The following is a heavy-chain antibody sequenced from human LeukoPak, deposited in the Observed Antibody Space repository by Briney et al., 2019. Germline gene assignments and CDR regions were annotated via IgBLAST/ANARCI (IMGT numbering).Heavy chain of an antibody. D-gene: IGHD5-12*01. CDR2: ISGSGGST. V-gene: IGHV3-23*01. CDR1: GFTFSSYA. CDR3: AKESSGYAYFDY. J-gene: IGHJ4*02. Sequence: GGSLRLSCAASGFTFSSYAMSWVRPAPGKWLGWVSAISGSGGSTYYADSVKGRFTISRDNSKNTLYLQMNSLRAEDTAVYYRAKESSGYAYFDYWGQGTLVTVSS.